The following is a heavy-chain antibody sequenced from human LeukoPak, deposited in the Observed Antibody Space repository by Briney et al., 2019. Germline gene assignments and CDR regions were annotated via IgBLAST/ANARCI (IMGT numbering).Heavy chain of an antibody. CDR1: GFTFSSYW. J-gene: IGHJ4*02. CDR3: ARDRGSVYRPDYFDY. CDR2: IKQDGSEK. V-gene: IGHV3-7*01. Sequence: GGSLRLSCAASGFTFSSYWMSWVRQAPGKGLEWVANIKQDGSEKYYVDSVKGRFTISRDNAKNSLYLQMNSLRAEDTAVYYCARDRGSVYRPDYFDYWGQGTLVTVSS. D-gene: IGHD3-16*02.